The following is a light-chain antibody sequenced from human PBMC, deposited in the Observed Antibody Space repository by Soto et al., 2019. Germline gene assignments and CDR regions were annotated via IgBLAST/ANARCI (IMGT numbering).Light chain of an antibody. V-gene: IGKV3-15*01. CDR1: QNVATN. CDR3: HQATSGLRT. CDR2: GAS. Sequence: IVMTQSPVTLSMSSGDRATLSCRASQNVATNVAWYQQKPGQAPRLLIYGASIRATGVPARFSGSGSGTEFTLTIDSLQSEDFAVFYCHQATSGLRTFGRGTRVEV. J-gene: IGKJ1*01.